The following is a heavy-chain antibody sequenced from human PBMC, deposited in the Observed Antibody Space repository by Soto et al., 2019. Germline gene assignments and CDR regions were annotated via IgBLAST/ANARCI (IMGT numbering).Heavy chain of an antibody. D-gene: IGHD2-15*01. CDR1: GFTFSSYG. J-gene: IGHJ4*02. CDR2: IWYDGSNK. Sequence: HPGGSLRLSCAASGFTFSSYGMHWVRQAPGKGLEWVAVIWYDGSNKYYADSVKGRFTISRDNSKNTLYLQMNSLRAEDTAVYYCARDQPLYSIMTLLDYWGQGTLVTVSS. V-gene: IGHV3-33*01. CDR3: ARDQPLYSIMTLLDY.